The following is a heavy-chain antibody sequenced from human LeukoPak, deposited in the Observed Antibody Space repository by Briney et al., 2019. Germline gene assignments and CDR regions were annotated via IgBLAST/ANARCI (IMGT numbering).Heavy chain of an antibody. J-gene: IGHJ3*02. CDR2: IYYSGST. Sequence: SETLSLTCTVSGGSISSYYWSWIRQPPGKGLEWIGYIYYSGSTNYNPSLKSRVTISVDTSKNQFSLKLSSVTAADTAVYYCARVVETTTVTTDAFDIWGQGTMVTVSS. CDR1: GGSISSYY. D-gene: IGHD4-17*01. V-gene: IGHV4-59*01. CDR3: ARVVETTTVTTDAFDI.